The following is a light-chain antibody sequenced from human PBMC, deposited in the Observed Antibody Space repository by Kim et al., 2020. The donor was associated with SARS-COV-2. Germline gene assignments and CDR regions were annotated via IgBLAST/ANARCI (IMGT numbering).Light chain of an antibody. CDR2: DIS. Sequence: SITINYTGPRSDVVGYNYVSWNQQPPGKAPKLMIYDISNRPSGVSNRFSGSKSGNTASLTISGLQAEDEADYYCSSYTSSSTPYVFGTGTKVTVL. CDR3: SSYTSSSTPYV. V-gene: IGLV2-14*03. CDR1: RSDVVGYNY. J-gene: IGLJ1*01.